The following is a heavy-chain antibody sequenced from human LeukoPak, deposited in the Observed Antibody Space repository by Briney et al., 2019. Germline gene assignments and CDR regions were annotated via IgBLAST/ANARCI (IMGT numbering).Heavy chain of an antibody. Sequence: GGSLRLSCAASGFTFSSYWMSWVRQAPGKGLEWVANIKQDGSEKYYVDSVKGRFTISRDNAKNSLYLQMNSLRAEDTAVYHCARDSRIVVVITQDAFDIWGQGTMVTVSS. J-gene: IGHJ3*02. V-gene: IGHV3-7*01. CDR2: IKQDGSEK. CDR3: ARDSRIVVVITQDAFDI. D-gene: IGHD3-22*01. CDR1: GFTFSSYW.